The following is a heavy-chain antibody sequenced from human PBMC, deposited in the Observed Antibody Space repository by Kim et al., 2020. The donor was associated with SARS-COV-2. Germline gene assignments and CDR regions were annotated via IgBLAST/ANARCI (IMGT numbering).Heavy chain of an antibody. CDR1: GGSISSYYYN. V-gene: IGHV4-31*03. Sequence: SETLSLTCTVSGGSISSYYYNWIRQPQRPGLDLVWIIYICCSANNYSTPYLRIRITISADTNQIPFSLKPITVPAADAAYCSCAREDYGYYCYSY. CDR2: ICCSANN. CDR3: AREDYGYYCYSY. J-gene: IGHJ6*03. D-gene: IGHD4-17*01.